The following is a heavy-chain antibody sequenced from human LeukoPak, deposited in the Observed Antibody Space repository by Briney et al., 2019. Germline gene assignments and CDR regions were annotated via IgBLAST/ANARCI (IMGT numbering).Heavy chain of an antibody. CDR2: ISGSGGST. CDR3: AKDSYSVIAVAAPGDY. D-gene: IGHD6-19*01. Sequence: GGSLRLSCAGSGFAFNNYAMSWVRQAPGKGLEWVSAISGSGGSTYYADSVKGRFTISRDNSKNALYLQMNSLRAEDTAVYYCAKDSYSVIAVAAPGDYWGQGTLVTVSS. J-gene: IGHJ4*02. V-gene: IGHV3-23*01. CDR1: GFAFNNYA.